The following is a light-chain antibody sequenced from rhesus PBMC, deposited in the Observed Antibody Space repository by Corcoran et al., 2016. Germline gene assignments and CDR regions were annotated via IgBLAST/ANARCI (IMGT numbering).Light chain of an antibody. J-gene: IGKJ2*01. Sequence: DIQMTQSPSSLSASVGDTVTITCRASQSFSSSLAWYQQKQGKAPKLLIYSASILQSGVPSRVSGSKSGTDFTLTISSLQPEDIASYYCQQYYSYPYSFGQGTKVEIK. V-gene: IGKV1-46*01. CDR2: SAS. CDR1: QSFSSS. CDR3: QQYYSYPYS.